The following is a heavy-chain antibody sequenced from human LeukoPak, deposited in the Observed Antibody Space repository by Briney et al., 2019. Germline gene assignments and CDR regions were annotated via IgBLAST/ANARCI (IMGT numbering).Heavy chain of an antibody. CDR1: EFTFSSYN. CDR2: ISSSTSYE. V-gene: IGHV3-21*01. D-gene: IGHD2-8*02. Sequence: GGSLRLSCAASEFTFSSYNMNWVRQAPGKGLECVSSISSSTSYEYYARSVKGRFTVSRDDAKNSLYLQMNSLGVEDTAVYYCARDPAGGYWGQGTLVTVSS. J-gene: IGHJ4*02. CDR3: ARDPAGGY.